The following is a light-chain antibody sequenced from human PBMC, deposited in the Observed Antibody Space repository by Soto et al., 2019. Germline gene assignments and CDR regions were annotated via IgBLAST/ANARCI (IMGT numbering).Light chain of an antibody. V-gene: IGLV2-14*01. Sequence: QSALTQPASVSGSPGQSITISCTGTSSDVGGYNYVSWYQPHPGKAPKLMIYEVSNRPSGVSNRFSGSKSGNTASLTISGLQAEDEADYYCSSYTSGSTLYVFGTGTKLTVL. CDR2: EVS. J-gene: IGLJ1*01. CDR1: SSDVGGYNY. CDR3: SSYTSGSTLYV.